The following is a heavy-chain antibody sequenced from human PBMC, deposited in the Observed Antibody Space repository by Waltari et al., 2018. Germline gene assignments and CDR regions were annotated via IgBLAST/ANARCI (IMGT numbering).Heavy chain of an antibody. CDR1: GFTFSSYA. CDR2: ISGGGGST. Sequence: EVQLVESGGGLVQPGGSLRLSCAASGFTFSSYAMSWVRQAPGKGLEWVSVISGGGGSTYYAGAMKGRFTISRDNSKNTLYLQMNSLRAEDTAVYYCARDQAVDSQWLYGMDVWGQGTTVTVSS. V-gene: IGHV3-23*04. D-gene: IGHD6-19*01. CDR3: ARDQAVDSQWLYGMDV. J-gene: IGHJ6*02.